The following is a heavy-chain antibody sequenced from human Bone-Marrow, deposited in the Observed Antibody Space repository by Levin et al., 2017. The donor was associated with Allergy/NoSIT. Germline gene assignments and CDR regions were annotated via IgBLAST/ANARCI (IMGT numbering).Heavy chain of an antibody. V-gene: IGHV1-46*03. CDR1: RDTFSDYY. J-gene: IGHJ4*02. CDR2: VYPSAGST. D-gene: IGHD3-10*02. Sequence: VASVKVSCQVSRDTFSDYYIHWVRQAPGQGLEWMGVVYPSAGSTTYAQKFQDRLTVTTDTSGTTVFMELSSLTFDDTAVYYCARMFGGRLRYFDLWGPGTLVTVSS. CDR3: ARMFGGRLRYFDL.